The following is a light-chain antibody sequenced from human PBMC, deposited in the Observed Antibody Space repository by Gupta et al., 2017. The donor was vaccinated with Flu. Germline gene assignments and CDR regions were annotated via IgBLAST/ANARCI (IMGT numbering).Light chain of an antibody. CDR1: KIGGKS. V-gene: IGLV3-21*03. Sequence: GKTGMSTGGGNKIGGKSVRWYQRRPAQAPVLVVYADTDRHSGIPERFSGSNCVSTATLTISRVEAGDEADYYCQVWDRSTDHVVFGGGTKLTVL. J-gene: IGLJ2*01. CDR2: ADT. CDR3: QVWDRSTDHVV.